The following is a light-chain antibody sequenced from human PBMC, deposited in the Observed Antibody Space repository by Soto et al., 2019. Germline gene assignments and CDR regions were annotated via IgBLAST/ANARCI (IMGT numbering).Light chain of an antibody. CDR2: AAS. J-gene: IGKJ1*01. Sequence: DIQMTQSPSSLSSSVGDRVTITCRASQGINNYLALYQQKPGQGPKLLIYAASTLQSGVPSRCSGSGSGTDFTLPIRSLEHEDVANYYCQKDNSAPWTFGQGTKVEIK. CDR3: QKDNSAPWT. V-gene: IGKV1-27*01. CDR1: QGINNY.